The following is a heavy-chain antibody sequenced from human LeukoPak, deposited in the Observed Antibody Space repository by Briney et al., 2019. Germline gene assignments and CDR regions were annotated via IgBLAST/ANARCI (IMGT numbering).Heavy chain of an antibody. Sequence: PSETLSLTCAVYGGSFSGYYWSWIRHPPGKGLEWIGEINHSGSTNYNPSLKSRVTISVDTSKNQFSLKLSSVTAADTAVYYCARAGKGCSSTSCWYNWFDPWGQGTLVTVSS. CDR3: ARAGKGCSSTSCWYNWFDP. CDR2: INHSGST. D-gene: IGHD2-2*01. V-gene: IGHV4-34*01. J-gene: IGHJ5*02. CDR1: GGSFSGYY.